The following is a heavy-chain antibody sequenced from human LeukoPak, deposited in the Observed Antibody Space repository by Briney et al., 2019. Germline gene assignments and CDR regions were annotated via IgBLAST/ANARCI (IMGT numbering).Heavy chain of an antibody. D-gene: IGHD1-14*01. J-gene: IGHJ6*03. CDR3: ARDYPPEAGYMDV. Sequence: PGGSLRLPCAASGFTFSSYRMNSIRQAPAKRLGWVSSISSSSSNIYHSDAVRGRFTISRYNAKNSLNLPMKRLTADATAADYCARDYPPEAGYMDVWGKGTTVTVSS. CDR1: GFTFSSYR. CDR2: ISSSSSNI. V-gene: IGHV3-21*01.